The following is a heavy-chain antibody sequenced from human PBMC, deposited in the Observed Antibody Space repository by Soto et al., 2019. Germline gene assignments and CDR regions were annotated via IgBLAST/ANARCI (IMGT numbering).Heavy chain of an antibody. CDR1: GGSISSGGYY. Sequence: SETLSLTCTVSGGSISSGGYYWSWIRQPPGKGLEWIGYIYYSGSTYYNPSLKSRVTISVDTSKNQFSLKLSSVTAADTAVYYCARGLIGIWCGGDCLDYWGQGTLVTVSS. J-gene: IGHJ4*02. CDR3: ARGLIGIWCGGDCLDY. D-gene: IGHD2-21*02. V-gene: IGHV4-30-4*01. CDR2: IYYSGST.